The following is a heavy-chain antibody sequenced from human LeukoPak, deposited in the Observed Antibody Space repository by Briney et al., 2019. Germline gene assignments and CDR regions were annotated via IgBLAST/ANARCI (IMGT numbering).Heavy chain of an antibody. Sequence: ASVKVSCKASGYTFTSYGISWVRQAPGQGLEWMGWISAYNGNTNYAQKLQGRVTITADESTSTAYMELSSLRSEDTAVYYCAKTHNIYCSSASCPPGYMDVWGKGTTVTVSS. CDR2: ISAYNGNT. CDR3: AKTHNIYCSSASCPPGYMDV. CDR1: GYTFTSYG. D-gene: IGHD2-2*01. J-gene: IGHJ6*03. V-gene: IGHV1-18*01.